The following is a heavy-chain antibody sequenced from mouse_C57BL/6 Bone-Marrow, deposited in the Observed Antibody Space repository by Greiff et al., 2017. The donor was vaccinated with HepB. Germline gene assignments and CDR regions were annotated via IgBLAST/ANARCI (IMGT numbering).Heavy chain of an antibody. Sequence: VQLQQSGAKLARPGASVKLSCKASGYTFTSYGISWVKQRTGQGLEWIGDIYPRSGNTYYNEKFKGKATLTADKSSSTAYMELRSLTSEDSAVYFCVRAPILYYFDYWGQGTTLTVSS. CDR2: IYPRSGNT. J-gene: IGHJ2*01. V-gene: IGHV1-81*01. CDR1: GYTFTSYG. CDR3: VRAPILYYFDY.